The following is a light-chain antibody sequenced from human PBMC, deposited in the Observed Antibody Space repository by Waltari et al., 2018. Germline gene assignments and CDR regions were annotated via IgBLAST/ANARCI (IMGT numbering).Light chain of an antibody. Sequence: QSALTQPASVSGSAGQSITISCTGTSSDVGASTLISWYQQYPGKAPTRMIYEVYKRHSGVSDRFSGSKSDNTASLTISGLQAEDEAYYYCCSYAGRSTLVFGGGTKLTVL. CDR1: SSDVGASTL. CDR3: CSYAGRSTLV. V-gene: IGLV2-23*02. CDR2: EVY. J-gene: IGLJ2*01.